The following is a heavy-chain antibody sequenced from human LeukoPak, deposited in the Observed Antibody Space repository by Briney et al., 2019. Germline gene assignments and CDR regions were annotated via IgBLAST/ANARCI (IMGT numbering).Heavy chain of an antibody. J-gene: IGHJ4*02. CDR1: GFTFSSYG. CDR2: ISYDGSNK. CDR3: AKDRVKGRLRLGELSPYFDY. D-gene: IGHD3-16*02. V-gene: IGHV3-30*18. Sequence: GGSLRLSCAASGFTFSSYGMHWVRQAPGKGLEWVAVISYDGSNKYYADSVKGRFTISRDNSKNRLYLQMNSLRAEDTAVYYCAKDRVKGRLRLGELSPYFDYWGQGTLVTVSS.